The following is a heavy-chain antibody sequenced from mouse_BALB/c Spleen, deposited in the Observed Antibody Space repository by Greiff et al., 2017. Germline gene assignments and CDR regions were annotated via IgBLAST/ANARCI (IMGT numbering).Heavy chain of an antibody. J-gene: IGHJ2*01. V-gene: IGHV1-82*01. Sequence: VKLQESGPELVKPGASVKISCKASGYAFSSSWMNWVKQRPGQGLEWIGRIYPGDGDTNYNGKFKGKATLTADKSSSTAYMQLSSLTSVDSAVYFCARWEEEGDYWGQGTTLTVSS. D-gene: IGHD3-3*01. CDR2: IYPGDGDT. CDR1: GYAFSSSW. CDR3: ARWEEEGDY.